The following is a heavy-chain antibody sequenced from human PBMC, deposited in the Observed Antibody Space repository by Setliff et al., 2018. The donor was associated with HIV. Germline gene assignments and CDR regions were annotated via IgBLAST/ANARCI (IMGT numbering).Heavy chain of an antibody. CDR1: TYD. J-gene: IGHJ4*02. V-gene: IGHV1-18*01. CDR2: ISPYNGHT. Sequence: TYDITWVRQAPGQGLEWLGWISPYNGHTNFAQKFQGRVTMTTDTATSTAYMEVRSLRSDDTAVYYCARTDYGGNSGGNYFDYWGQGSLVTVSS. CDR3: ARTDYGGNSGGNYFDY. D-gene: IGHD4-17*01.